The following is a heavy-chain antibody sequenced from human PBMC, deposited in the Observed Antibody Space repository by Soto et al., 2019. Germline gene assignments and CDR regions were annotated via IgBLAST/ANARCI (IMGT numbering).Heavy chain of an antibody. D-gene: IGHD5-12*01. CDR2: INPNSGGT. Sequence: ASVKVSCKSSGYTFTGYYMHWVRQAPGQGLEWMGWINPNSGGTNYAQKFQGRVTMTRDTSISTAYMELSRLRSDDTAVYYCARRRGYSGYDEDDDFDLQGQGPIVTVS. J-gene: IGHJ3*01. CDR3: ARRRGYSGYDEDDDFDL. V-gene: IGHV1-2*02. CDR1: GYTFTGYY.